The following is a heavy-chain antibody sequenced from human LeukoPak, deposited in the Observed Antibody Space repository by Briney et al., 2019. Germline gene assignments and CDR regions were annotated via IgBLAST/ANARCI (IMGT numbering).Heavy chain of an antibody. D-gene: IGHD3-22*01. Sequence: GGSLRLSCAASGFTFSSYGMHWVRQAPSKGLEWVAFIRYDGSNKYYADSVKGRFTISRDNSKNTLYLQMNSLRAEDTAVYYCAKDGTYYYASSAYSFDYWGQGTLVTVSS. V-gene: IGHV3-30*02. CDR1: GFTFSSYG. J-gene: IGHJ4*02. CDR3: AKDGTYYYASSAYSFDY. CDR2: IRYDGSNK.